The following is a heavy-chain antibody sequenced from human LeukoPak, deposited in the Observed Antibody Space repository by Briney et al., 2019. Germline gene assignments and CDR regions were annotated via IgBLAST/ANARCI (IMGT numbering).Heavy chain of an antibody. J-gene: IGHJ4*02. CDR2: IKQDGSEK. CDR1: GFTFSSYW. D-gene: IGHD2-21*02. V-gene: IGHV3-7*04. Sequence: PGGSLRLSCAASGFTFSSYWMSWVRQAPGKGLEWVANIKQDGSEKYYVDSVKGRFTISRDNAKNSLYLQMNSLRAEDTAVYFCARVAYCGGDCYYGLDYWGQGTLVTVSS. CDR3: ARVAYCGGDCYYGLDY.